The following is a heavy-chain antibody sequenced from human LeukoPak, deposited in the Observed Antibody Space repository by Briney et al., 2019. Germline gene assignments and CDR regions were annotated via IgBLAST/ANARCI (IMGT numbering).Heavy chain of an antibody. Sequence: ASVKVFCKVSGYTLTELSTHWVRQAPGKGLEWMGGFDPEDGETIYAQKFQGRVTMTEDTSTDTAYMELSSLRSEDTAVYYCATVTSGYGDYPFDYWGQGTLVTVSS. CDR2: FDPEDGET. D-gene: IGHD4-17*01. J-gene: IGHJ4*02. V-gene: IGHV1-24*01. CDR1: GYTLTELS. CDR3: ATVTSGYGDYPFDY.